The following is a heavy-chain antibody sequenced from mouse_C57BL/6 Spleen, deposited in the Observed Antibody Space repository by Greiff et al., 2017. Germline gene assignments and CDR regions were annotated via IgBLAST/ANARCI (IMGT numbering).Heavy chain of an antibody. CDR3: ARGYSFAY. D-gene: IGHD2-3*01. CDR1: GYTFTDYY. V-gene: IGHV1-26*01. CDR2: INPNNGGT. Sequence: VQLQQSGPELVKPGASVKISCKASGYTFTDYYMNWVKQSHGKSLEWIGDINPNNGGTSYNQKFKGKATLTVDKSSSTAYMELRSLTSEDSAVYYCARGYSFAYWGQGTLFTVSA. J-gene: IGHJ3*01.